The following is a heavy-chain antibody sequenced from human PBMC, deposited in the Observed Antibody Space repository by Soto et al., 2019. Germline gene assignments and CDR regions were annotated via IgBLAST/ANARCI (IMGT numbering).Heavy chain of an antibody. CDR2: IIPIFGTA. V-gene: IGHV1-69*13. CDR1: GGTFSSYA. J-gene: IGHJ4*02. Sequence: SVKVSCKASGGTFSSYAISWVRQAPGQGLEWMGGIIPIFGTANYAQKFQGRVTITADESTSTAYMELSSLRSEDTAVYYCARDPRGGTTIDYWGQGTLVTVSS. CDR3: ARDPRGGTTIDY. D-gene: IGHD1-1*01.